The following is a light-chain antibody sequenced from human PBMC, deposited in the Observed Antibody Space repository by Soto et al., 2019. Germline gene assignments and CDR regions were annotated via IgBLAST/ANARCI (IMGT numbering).Light chain of an antibody. CDR1: QSVSSSY. CDR3: QQYKNWPL. CDR2: GAS. Sequence: EIVLTQSPGTLSLSPGERATLSCRASQSVSSSYLAWYQQKPGQAPRLLIYGASSRATGIPDRFSGSGSGTDFTLTISRLEPEDFAVYYCQQYKNWPLFGQGTRLEIK. J-gene: IGKJ5*01. V-gene: IGKV3-20*01.